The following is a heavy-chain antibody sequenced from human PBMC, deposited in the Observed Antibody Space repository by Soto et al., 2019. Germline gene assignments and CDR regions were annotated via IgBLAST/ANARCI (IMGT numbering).Heavy chain of an antibody. CDR2: ISYDGSNK. CDR1: GLTFRNYG. J-gene: IGHJ4*02. D-gene: IGHD6-19*01. CDR3: VSLRQDDSGWYYFDY. Sequence: QVQLVESGGGVVQPGRSLRLSCAASGLTFRNYGMHWVRQAPGKGLEWVAVISYDGSNKYYADSVKGRFTISRDNSKNTLYLQMTSLRVEDTAVYYCVSLRQDDSGWYYFDYWGQGTLVTVSS. V-gene: IGHV3-30*03.